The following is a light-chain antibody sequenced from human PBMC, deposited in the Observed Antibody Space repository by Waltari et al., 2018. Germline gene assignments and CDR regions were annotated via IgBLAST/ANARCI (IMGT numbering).Light chain of an antibody. V-gene: IGKV3-11*01. CDR2: DAS. Sequence: EIVLTQSPATLSLSPGERATLSCRASQSVRTYLAWYQPRPGLAPRLLIYDASNRATDVPARFSGSGSGTDFTLTISSLQPEDFAVYYCQERSNWPGGAFGGGTKVE. CDR1: QSVRTY. J-gene: IGKJ4*01. CDR3: QERSNWPGGA.